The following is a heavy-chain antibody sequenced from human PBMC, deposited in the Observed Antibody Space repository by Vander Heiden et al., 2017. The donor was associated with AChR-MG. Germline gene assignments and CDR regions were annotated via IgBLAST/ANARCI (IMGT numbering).Heavy chain of an antibody. CDR1: GYTFTSYY. D-gene: IGHD5-12*01. J-gene: IGHJ3*02. CDR3: ARVPRPGDGYNHDAFDI. V-gene: IGHV1-46*01. CDR2: INPSGGST. Sequence: QVQLVQSGAEVKKPGASVKVSCKASGYTFTSYYMHWVRQAPGQGLEWMGIINPSGGSTSYAQKFQGRVTMTRDTSTSTVYMELSSLRSEDTAVYHCARVPRPGDGYNHDAFDIWGQGTMVTVSS.